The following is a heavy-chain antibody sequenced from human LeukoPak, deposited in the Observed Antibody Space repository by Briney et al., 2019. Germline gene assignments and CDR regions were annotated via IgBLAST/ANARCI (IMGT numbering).Heavy chain of an antibody. V-gene: IGHV3-23*01. CDR3: AKGRFIPNYYDSTGYVDY. Sequence: PGGSLRLSCAGSGFTFSNYAVNWVRQAPGKGLEWVSCISAGGGGTDYADSVKGRFAISRDNSKNTLYLQMNSLRAEDSAVYYCAKGRFIPNYYDSTGYVDYWGQGTLVTVSS. D-gene: IGHD3-22*01. CDR2: ISAGGGGT. CDR1: GFTFSNYA. J-gene: IGHJ4*02.